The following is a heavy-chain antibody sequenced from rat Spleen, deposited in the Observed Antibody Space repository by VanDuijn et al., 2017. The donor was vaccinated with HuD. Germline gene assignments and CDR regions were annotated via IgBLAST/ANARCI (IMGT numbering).Heavy chain of an antibody. Sequence: EVQLRESGPGLVKPSQSLSLTCSVTGYSITSNYWGWNRKFPGNKLEWMGYINSAGSTNYNPSLKSRISITRDTSKNQFFLQVNSVTTEDTATYYCARSEGTHYYLPFADWGQGTLVTVSS. V-gene: IGHV3-3*01. CDR1: GYSITSNY. J-gene: IGHJ3*01. CDR3: ARSEGTHYYLPFAD. CDR2: INSAGST. D-gene: IGHD1-12*02.